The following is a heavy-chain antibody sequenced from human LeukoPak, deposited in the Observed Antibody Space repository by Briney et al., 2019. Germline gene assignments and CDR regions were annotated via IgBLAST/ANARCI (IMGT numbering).Heavy chain of an antibody. Sequence: PSETLSLTCAVSGGSISSGGYSWSWIRQHPGKGLEWIGYIYYSGSTYYNPSLKSRVTISVDTSKNQFSLKLSSVTAADTAVYYCARTGFYGDYFDYWGQGTLVTVSS. CDR3: ARTGFYGDYFDY. D-gene: IGHD4-17*01. CDR1: GGSISSGGYS. V-gene: IGHV4-31*11. CDR2: IYYSGST. J-gene: IGHJ4*02.